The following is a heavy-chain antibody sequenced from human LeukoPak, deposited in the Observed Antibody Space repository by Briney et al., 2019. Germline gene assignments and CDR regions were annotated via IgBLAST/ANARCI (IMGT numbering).Heavy chain of an antibody. J-gene: IGHJ4*02. CDR2: INHSGST. Sequence: SETLSLTCAVYGGSFSGYYWSWIRQPPGKGLEWIGEINHSGSTNYNPSLKSRVTISVDTSKNQFSLKLSSVTAADTAVYYCARERSGYIDYWGQGTLVTVSS. CDR3: ARERSGYIDY. CDR1: GGSFSGYY. V-gene: IGHV4-34*01. D-gene: IGHD3-3*01.